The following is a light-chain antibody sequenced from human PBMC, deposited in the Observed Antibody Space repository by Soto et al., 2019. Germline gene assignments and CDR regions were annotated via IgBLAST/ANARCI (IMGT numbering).Light chain of an antibody. J-gene: IGLJ3*02. CDR2: VEGSGGY. CDR1: SGHRSYI. CDR3: ETWDSSTRV. Sequence: QPVLTQSSSASVSLGSSVKLTCTLSSGHRSYIIAWHQQQPGKAPRYLMKVEGSGGYNKGSGIPDRFSGSSSGADRYLTISNLQSEDEADYFCETWDSSTRVFGGGTKVTV. V-gene: IGLV4-60*03.